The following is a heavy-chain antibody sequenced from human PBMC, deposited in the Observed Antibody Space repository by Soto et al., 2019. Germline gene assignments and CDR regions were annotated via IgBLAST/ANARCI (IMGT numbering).Heavy chain of an antibody. D-gene: IGHD2-21*01. CDR1: GFTSSDHY. J-gene: IGHJ6*02. Sequence: EVQLVESGGGLVQPGGSLRLSCAASGFTSSDHYMDWVRQATGKGLEWVGRIRNKVNSYTTEYAASVKGRFTVSRDDSKNSVYLQMNSLKTEDTAVYYCARHIPYHGKDVWSQGTTVTVSS. CDR3: ARHIPYHGKDV. V-gene: IGHV3-72*01. CDR2: IRNKVNSYTT.